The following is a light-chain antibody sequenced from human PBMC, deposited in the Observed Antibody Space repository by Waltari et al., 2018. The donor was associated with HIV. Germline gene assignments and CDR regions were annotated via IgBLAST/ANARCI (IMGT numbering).Light chain of an antibody. CDR2: AAS. Sequence: DIQMTQSPSTLSAFVGDRVTLTCRASQTINNFLSWYQQKEGKAPKLLIYAASNLQSGVPLRFSGSGSGTDFTLTISSLQPEDFATYYCQQSYSTPYSFGQGTKLEIK. CDR1: QTINNF. CDR3: QQSYSTPYS. J-gene: IGKJ2*03. V-gene: IGKV1-39*01.